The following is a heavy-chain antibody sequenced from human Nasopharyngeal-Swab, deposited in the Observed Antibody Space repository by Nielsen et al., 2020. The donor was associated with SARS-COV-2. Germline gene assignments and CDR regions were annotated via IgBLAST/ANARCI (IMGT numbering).Heavy chain of an antibody. CDR2: IYYSGST. V-gene: IGHV4-30-4*01. Sequence: SETLSLTCTVSGGSISSGDYYWSWIRQPPGKGLEWIGYIYYSGSTYYNPSLKSRVTISVDTSKNQFSLKLSSVTAADTAVYYCARGLIAAAGHDYWGQGTLVTVSS. CDR3: ARGLIAAAGHDY. J-gene: IGHJ4*02. D-gene: IGHD6-13*01. CDR1: GGSISSGDYY.